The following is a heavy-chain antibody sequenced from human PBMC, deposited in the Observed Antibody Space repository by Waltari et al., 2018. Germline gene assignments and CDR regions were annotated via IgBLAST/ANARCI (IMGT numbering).Heavy chain of an antibody. D-gene: IGHD6-19*01. CDR1: GGSISSSSYY. CDR3: ARGKLGWYVFDY. J-gene: IGHJ4*02. Sequence: QLQLQESGPGLVKPSETLSLTCTVSGGSISSSSYYWGWIRQPPGKGLEWIGSIYYSGSTYYNPSLKSRVTISVDTSKNQFSLKLSSVTAADTAVYYCARGKLGWYVFDYWGQGTLVTVSS. V-gene: IGHV4-39*01. CDR2: IYYSGST.